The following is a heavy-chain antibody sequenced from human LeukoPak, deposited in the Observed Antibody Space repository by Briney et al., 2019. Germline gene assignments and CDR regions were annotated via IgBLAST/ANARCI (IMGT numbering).Heavy chain of an antibody. V-gene: IGHV4-59*01. D-gene: IGHD6-13*01. CDR2: IYYSGST. CDR1: GGSISGW. Sequence: SETLSLTCAVSGGSISGWWSWVRQPPGKGLEWIGYIYYSGSTNYNPSLKSRVTISVDTSKNQFSLKLTSVTAADTAVYYCARVYYSSSYDYWYFDLWGRGTLVTVSS. CDR3: ARVYYSSSYDYWYFDL. J-gene: IGHJ2*01.